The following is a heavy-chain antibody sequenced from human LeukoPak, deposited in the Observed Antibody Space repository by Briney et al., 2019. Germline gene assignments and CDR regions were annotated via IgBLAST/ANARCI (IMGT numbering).Heavy chain of an antibody. CDR3: ARLVSSSWDPFDY. CDR1: GYSFTNYW. CDR2: IYPGDSDT. V-gene: IGHV5-51*01. D-gene: IGHD6-13*01. J-gene: IGHJ4*02. Sequence: GESLKISFQGSGYSFTNYWIGWVRQMPGEGLEWMGIIYPGDSDTRYSPSFQGQVTISVDKSISTAYLQWSSLKASDTAMYYCARLVSSSWDPFDYWGQGTLVTVSS.